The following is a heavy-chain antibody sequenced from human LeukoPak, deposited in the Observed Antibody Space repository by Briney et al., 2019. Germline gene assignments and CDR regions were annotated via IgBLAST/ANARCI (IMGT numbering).Heavy chain of an antibody. D-gene: IGHD5-18*01. CDR3: ARHTWIQLWYLDY. V-gene: IGHV3-21*01. J-gene: IGHJ4*02. Sequence: QPGGSLRLSCAASGFTFSSYSMNWVRQAPGKGLEWVSSISSSSSYIYYADSVKGRFTISRDNAKNSLYLQMNSLRAEDTAVYYCARHTWIQLWYLDYWGQGTLVTVSS. CDR1: GFTFSSYS. CDR2: ISSSSSYI.